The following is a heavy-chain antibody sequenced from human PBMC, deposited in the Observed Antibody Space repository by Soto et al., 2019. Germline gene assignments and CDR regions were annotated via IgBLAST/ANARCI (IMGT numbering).Heavy chain of an antibody. Sequence: PSQTLSLTCAISGDSFSSNIAAWNWIRQSPSRGLEWLGRTYYRSKWYNDYAVSVKSRITINPDTSKNQFSLQLNSVTPEDTAVYYCARVTAAAGYYYYYGMDVWGQGTTVTVSS. V-gene: IGHV6-1*01. J-gene: IGHJ6*02. CDR3: ARVTAAAGYYYYYGMDV. CDR1: GDSFSSNIAA. CDR2: TYYRSKWYN. D-gene: IGHD6-13*01.